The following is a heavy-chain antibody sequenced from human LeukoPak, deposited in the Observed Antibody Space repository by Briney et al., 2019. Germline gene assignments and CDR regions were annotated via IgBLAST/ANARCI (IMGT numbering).Heavy chain of an antibody. CDR2: VHLSGRT. J-gene: IGHJ4*02. CDR3: AREGGPYRPLDY. CDR1: GXSISSTNW. V-gene: IGHV4-4*02. Sequence: PSETLSLTCGVSGXSISSTNWWTWGRQPPGEGLEWIGEVHLSGRTNYNPSLESRVTMSVDMSENHISLKLTSVTAADTAVYYCAREGGPYRPLDYSGQGTLVTVSS.